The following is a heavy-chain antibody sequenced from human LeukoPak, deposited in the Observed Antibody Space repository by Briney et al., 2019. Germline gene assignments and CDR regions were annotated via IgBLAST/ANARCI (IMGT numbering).Heavy chain of an antibody. J-gene: IGHJ4*02. V-gene: IGHV3-48*01. CDR2: ISSSSSTI. D-gene: IGHD3-22*01. CDR3: ARVDDGGYYYDSSGYYLIDY. CDR1: GFTFSSYS. Sequence: GGSLRLSCAASGFTFSSYSMNWVRQAPGKGLEWVSYISSSSSTIYYADSVKGRFTISRDNAKNSLYLQMNSLRAEDTAVYYCARVDDGGYYYDSSGYYLIDYWGQGTLVTVSP.